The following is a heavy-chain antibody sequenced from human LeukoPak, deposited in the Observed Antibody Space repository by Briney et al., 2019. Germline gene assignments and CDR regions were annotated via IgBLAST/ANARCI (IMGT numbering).Heavy chain of an antibody. V-gene: IGHV1-69*13. J-gene: IGHJ3*02. CDR1: GGTFSSYA. Sequence: SVKVSCKASGGTFSSYAISWVRQAPGQGLEWMGGIIPIFGTANYAQKFQGRVTITADESTSAAYMELSSLRSEDTAVYYCARELGSGWWTHAFDIWGQGTMVTVSS. D-gene: IGHD6-19*01. CDR2: IIPIFGTA. CDR3: ARELGSGWWTHAFDI.